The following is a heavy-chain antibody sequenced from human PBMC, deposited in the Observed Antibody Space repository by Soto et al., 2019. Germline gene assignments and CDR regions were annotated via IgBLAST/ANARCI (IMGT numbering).Heavy chain of an antibody. CDR2: ISNRGDT. Sequence: EVQLVESGGGLVQPGGSLRLSCTASGFIVSNTYVNWVRQAPGKGLEWVSVISNRGDTHYADSVRGRFSLSRDISDNTLHLQMNNLRVEDTAVYYCAREPRYWRGGSCSITGDAYDILGQGTMVTVSS. CDR3: AREPRYWRGGSCSITGDAYDI. V-gene: IGHV3-66*01. CDR1: GFIVSNTY. D-gene: IGHD2-15*01. J-gene: IGHJ3*02.